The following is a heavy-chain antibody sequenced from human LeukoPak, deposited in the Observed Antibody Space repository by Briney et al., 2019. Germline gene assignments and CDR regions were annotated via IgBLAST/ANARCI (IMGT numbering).Heavy chain of an antibody. CDR1: GGTFSSYA. CDR3: ARTAMATKWFDP. J-gene: IGHJ5*02. Sequence: GASVKVSCKASGGTFSSYAISWVRQAPGQGLEWMGGIIPIFGTANYAQKFQGRVTITTDESTSTAYMELSSLRSEDTAAYYCARTAMATKWFDPWGQGTLVTVSS. D-gene: IGHD5-18*01. V-gene: IGHV1-69*05. CDR2: IIPIFGTA.